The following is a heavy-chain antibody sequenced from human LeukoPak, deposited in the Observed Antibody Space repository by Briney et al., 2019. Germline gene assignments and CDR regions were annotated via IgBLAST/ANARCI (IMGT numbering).Heavy chain of an antibody. CDR3: AKDQSSGYFYFDY. D-gene: IGHD3-22*01. V-gene: IGHV3-23*01. CDR2: ISGSGGST. J-gene: IGHJ4*02. Sequence: GGSQRLSCAASGFTFNNYAMSWVRQAPGKGLEWVSAISGSGGSTYYVDSVRGRFTISRDNSKNTLYLQMNSLRAEDTAAYYCAKDQSSGYFYFDYWGQGTLVTVSS. CDR1: GFTFNNYA.